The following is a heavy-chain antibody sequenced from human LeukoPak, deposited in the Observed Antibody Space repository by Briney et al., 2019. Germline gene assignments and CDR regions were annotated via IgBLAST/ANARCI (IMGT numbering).Heavy chain of an antibody. D-gene: IGHD3-9*01. CDR1: GGTFSSYA. CDR2: IIPIFGTA. CDR3: ATRGEYDILTGYSGYFDY. J-gene: IGHJ4*02. V-gene: IGHV1-69*01. Sequence: SVKVSCKASGGTFSSYAISWVRQAPGQGLEWMGGIIPIFGTANYAQKFQGRVTITADESTSTAYMELSSLRSDDTAVYYCATRGEYDILTGYSGYFDYWGQGTLVTVSS.